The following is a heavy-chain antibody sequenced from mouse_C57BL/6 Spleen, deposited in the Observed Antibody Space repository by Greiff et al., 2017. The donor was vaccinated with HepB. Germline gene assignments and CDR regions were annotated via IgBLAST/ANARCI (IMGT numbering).Heavy chain of an antibody. CDR3: ARTYYYGGSYGGVPWFAY. V-gene: IGHV5-9*01. D-gene: IGHD1-1*01. CDR1: GFTFSSYT. Sequence: EVQLVESGGGLVKPGGSLKLSCAASGFTFSSYTMSWVRQTPEKRLEWVATISGGGGNTYYPDSVKGRFTISRDNAKNALYLQMSSLRSEDTALYYCARTYYYGGSYGGVPWFAYWGQGTLVTVSA. CDR2: ISGGGGNT. J-gene: IGHJ3*01.